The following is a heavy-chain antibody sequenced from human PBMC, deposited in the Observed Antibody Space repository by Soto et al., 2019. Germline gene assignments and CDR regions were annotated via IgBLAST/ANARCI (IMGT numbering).Heavy chain of an antibody. J-gene: IGHJ6*02. V-gene: IGHV1-69*13. Sequence: ASVKVSCKASGGTFSSYAISWVRQAPGQGLEWMGGILPIFGTANYAQKFQGRVTITADESTSTAYMELSSLRSEDTAVYYCARSSSVPYYYHGMDVWGQGTTVTVSS. CDR1: GGTFSSYA. CDR2: ILPIFGTA. CDR3: ARSSSVPYYYHGMDV. D-gene: IGHD6-25*01.